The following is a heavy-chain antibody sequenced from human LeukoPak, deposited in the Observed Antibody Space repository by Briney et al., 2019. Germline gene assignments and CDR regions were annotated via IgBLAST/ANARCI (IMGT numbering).Heavy chain of an antibody. CDR1: GFTYSSYA. Sequence: GGSLRLSCAASGFTYSSYAMSWVRQAPGKGLEWVSGISVSGVSTYYADSVKGRFTISRDNSKNTLYLQMNSLRAEDTALYYCARDPYGDYVFDYWGQGTLVTVSS. D-gene: IGHD4-17*01. V-gene: IGHV3-23*01. J-gene: IGHJ4*02. CDR2: ISVSGVST. CDR3: ARDPYGDYVFDY.